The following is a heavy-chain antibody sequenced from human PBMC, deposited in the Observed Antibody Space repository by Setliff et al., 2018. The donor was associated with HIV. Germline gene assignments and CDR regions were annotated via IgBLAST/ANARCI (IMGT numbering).Heavy chain of an antibody. CDR3: VRGPQFTPH. J-gene: IGHJ4*02. CDR2: VYPSDGST. CDR1: GYTFTSYY. D-gene: IGHD3-16*01. Sequence: ASVKVSCKASGYTFTSYYMHWVRQAPGQGLEWMGMVYPSDGSTSYAQKFQGRVTMTRDTSTSTIYMELNRLRADDTAVYYCVRGPQFTPHWGQGTLVTVSS. V-gene: IGHV1-46*01.